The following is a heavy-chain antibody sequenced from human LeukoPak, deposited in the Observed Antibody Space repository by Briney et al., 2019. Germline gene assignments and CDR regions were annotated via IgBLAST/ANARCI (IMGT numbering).Heavy chain of an antibody. J-gene: IGHJ4*02. Sequence: SETLSLTCTVSGGSISSYYWNWIRQPPGKGLEWIGYIYYSGNTNYNPSLKSRVTVSQDMSKNQVSLTLTSVTTADTAVYYCARDTCSGGVCYPSQWGQGTLVTVSS. CDR2: IYYSGNT. D-gene: IGHD2-15*01. CDR1: GGSISSYY. V-gene: IGHV4-59*01. CDR3: ARDTCSGGVCYPSQ.